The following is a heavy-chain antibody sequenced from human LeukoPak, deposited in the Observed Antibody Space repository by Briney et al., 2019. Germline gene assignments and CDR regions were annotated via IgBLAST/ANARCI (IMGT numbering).Heavy chain of an antibody. CDR3: AKDGGGYYYDSSGSNFDY. D-gene: IGHD3-22*01. CDR1: GFTFDDCA. CDR2: ISWNSGSI. Sequence: GRSLRLSCAASGFTFDDCAMHWVRQAPGKGLEWVSGISWNSGSIVYADSVKGRFTISRDNAKNSLYLQMNSLRAEDTALYYCAKDGGGYYYDSSGSNFDYWGQGTLVTVSS. V-gene: IGHV3-9*01. J-gene: IGHJ4*02.